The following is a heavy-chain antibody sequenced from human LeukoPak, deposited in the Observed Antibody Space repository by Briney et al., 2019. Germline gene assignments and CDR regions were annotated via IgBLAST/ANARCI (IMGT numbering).Heavy chain of an antibody. J-gene: IGHJ5*02. D-gene: IGHD5/OR15-5a*01. CDR3: TRDVCFRFDP. CDR2: ISSTTNIR. CDR1: GFTFSSYE. V-gene: IGHV3-48*03. Sequence: PGGSLRLSCAASGFTFSSYEMDWVRQAPGKGLEWVSYISSTTNIRYYADSVKGRFTISRDNAKNSLYLQMHSLRAEDTALYYCTRDVCFRFDPWGQGTLVTVSS.